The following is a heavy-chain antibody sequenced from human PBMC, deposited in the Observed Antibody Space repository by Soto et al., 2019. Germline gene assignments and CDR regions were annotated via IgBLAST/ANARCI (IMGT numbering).Heavy chain of an antibody. CDR3: ARTKGIAAAGFYYYGMDV. V-gene: IGHV1-3*01. D-gene: IGHD6-13*01. J-gene: IGHJ6*02. Sequence: ASVKVSCKASGYTFTSYAMHWVRQAPGQRLERMGWINAGNGNTKYSQKFQGRVTITRDTSASTAYMELSSLRSEDTAVYYCARTKGIAAAGFYYYGMDVWGQGTTVTVSS. CDR1: GYTFTSYA. CDR2: INAGNGNT.